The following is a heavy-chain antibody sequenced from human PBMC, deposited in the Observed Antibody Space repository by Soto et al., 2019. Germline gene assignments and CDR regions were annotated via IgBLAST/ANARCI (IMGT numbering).Heavy chain of an antibody. CDR3: ARDMRYWRGGSCYSGLFGMDV. CDR1: GFTFSSYD. D-gene: IGHD2-15*01. J-gene: IGHJ6*02. Sequence: EVQLVESGGGLVQPGGSLRLSCAASGFTFSSYDMHWVRQATGKGLEWVSAIGTAGDTYYPGAVKGRFTISRENAKNSLYLQMNSLRAGDTAVYYCARDMRYWRGGSCYSGLFGMDVWGQGTTVTVSS. CDR2: IGTAGDT. V-gene: IGHV3-13*01.